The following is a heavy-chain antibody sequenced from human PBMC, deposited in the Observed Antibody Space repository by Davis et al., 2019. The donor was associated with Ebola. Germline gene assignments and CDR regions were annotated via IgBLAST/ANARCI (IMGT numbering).Heavy chain of an antibody. CDR3: ARGSQWLGPDY. V-gene: IGHV4-59*01. D-gene: IGHD6-19*01. J-gene: IGHJ4*02. Sequence: MPSETLSLTCTVSGGSFSTYYWSWVRQPPGKGLAWVGYIYYSGTTHYNPSLRGRVTISVDTSKKHFSLKLCSVTAADTAVYYCARGSQWLGPDYWGQGTLVTVSS. CDR2: IYYSGTT. CDR1: GGSFSTYY.